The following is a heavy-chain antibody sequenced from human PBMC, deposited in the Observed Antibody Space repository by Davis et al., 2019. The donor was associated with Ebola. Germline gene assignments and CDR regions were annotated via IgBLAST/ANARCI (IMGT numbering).Heavy chain of an antibody. CDR2: SSDNGGRT. Sequence: GESLKISCAASGFIFSSYGMTWVRQAPGKGLEWVSASSDNGGRTYYADSVRGRFTISRDNSKNTLYLQMNSLRVEDTAVYYCAKDKGQWELPDHWGQGTLVTVSS. D-gene: IGHD1-26*01. J-gene: IGHJ4*02. V-gene: IGHV3-23*01. CDR3: AKDKGQWELPDH. CDR1: GFIFSSYG.